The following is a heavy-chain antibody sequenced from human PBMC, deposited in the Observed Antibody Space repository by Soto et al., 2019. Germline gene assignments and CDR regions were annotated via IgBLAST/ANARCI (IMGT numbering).Heavy chain of an antibody. D-gene: IGHD3-10*01. CDR1: GYSVTSYW. Sequence: PGESLKISCKGSGYSVTSYWIGWVRQMPGKGLEWMGIIYPGDSDTRYSPSFQGQVTISADKSISTAYLQWSSLKASDTAMYYCARLRRGYYGSGSYLSSWFDPWGQGTLVTVSS. J-gene: IGHJ5*02. CDR3: ARLRRGYYGSGSYLSSWFDP. CDR2: IYPGDSDT. V-gene: IGHV5-51*01.